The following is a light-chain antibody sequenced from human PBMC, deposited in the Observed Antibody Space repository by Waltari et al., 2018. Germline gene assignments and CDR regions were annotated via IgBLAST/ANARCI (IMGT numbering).Light chain of an antibody. CDR1: QSLRSSY. CDR2: VAS. CDR3: HHYGSSPLT. J-gene: IGKJ4*01. Sequence: EIVLTQSPGTLSLSPGERATLSCRASQSLRSSYLAWYQQKPGLAPRLLIYVASNRAAGIPDRFGGHGSGTDFTLTIARLEPEDSAVYYCHHYGSSPLTFGGGTKVEI. V-gene: IGKV3-20*01.